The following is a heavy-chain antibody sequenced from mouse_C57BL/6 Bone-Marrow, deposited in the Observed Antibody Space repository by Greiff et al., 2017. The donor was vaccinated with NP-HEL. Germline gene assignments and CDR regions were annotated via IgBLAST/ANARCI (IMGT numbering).Heavy chain of an antibody. CDR2: INPYNGDT. D-gene: IGHD1-1*01. Sequence: EVQGVESGPELVKPGDSVKISCKASGYSFTGYFMNWVMQSHGKSLEWIGRINPYNGDTFYNQKFKGKATLTVDKSSSTAHMELRSLTSEDSAVYYCARERDYYGSSSVYFDYWGQGTTLTVSS. J-gene: IGHJ2*01. V-gene: IGHV1-20*01. CDR1: GYSFTGYF. CDR3: ARERDYYGSSSVYFDY.